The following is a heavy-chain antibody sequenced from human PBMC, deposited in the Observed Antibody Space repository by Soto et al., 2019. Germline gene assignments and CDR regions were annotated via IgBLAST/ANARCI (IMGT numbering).Heavy chain of an antibody. CDR2: IWYDGSNK. CDR3: ASSDRYDFWSGYPNDY. D-gene: IGHD3-3*01. V-gene: IGHV3-33*01. J-gene: IGHJ4*02. CDR1: GFTFSSYG. Sequence: GGSLRLSCAASGFTFSSYGMHWVRQAPGKGLEWVAVIWYDGSNKYYADSVKGRFTISRDNSKNTLYLQMNSLRAEDTAVYYCASSDRYDFWSGYPNDYWGQGTLVTVSS.